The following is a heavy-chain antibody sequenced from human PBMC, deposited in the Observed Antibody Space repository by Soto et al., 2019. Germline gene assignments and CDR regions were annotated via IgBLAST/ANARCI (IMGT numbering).Heavy chain of an antibody. CDR3: ARLGRHGAAAN. V-gene: IGHV1-69*13. J-gene: IGHJ4*02. CDR1: GGTFSSYA. Sequence: SVKVSCKASGGTFSSYAISWVRQAPGQGLEWMGRIIPIFGIANYAQKFQGRVTITADESTSTAYMELSSLRSEDTAVYYCARLGRHGAAANWGQGTLVTVSS. D-gene: IGHD6-13*01. CDR2: IIPIFGIA.